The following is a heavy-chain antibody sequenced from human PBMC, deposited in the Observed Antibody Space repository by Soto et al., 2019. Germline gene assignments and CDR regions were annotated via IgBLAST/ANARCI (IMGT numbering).Heavy chain of an antibody. Sequence: GEALXISCEASGYNFNIRSIGWARQMPGKGLEWMGIIYPGDSDTRYSPSLQGQVTISADKSISTAYLQWSSLKASDTAMYYCARLLGTGYYAMDVWGQGTTVTVSS. D-gene: IGHD7-27*01. J-gene: IGHJ6*02. CDR2: IYPGDSDT. CDR1: GYNFNIRS. V-gene: IGHV5-51*01. CDR3: ARLLGTGYYAMDV.